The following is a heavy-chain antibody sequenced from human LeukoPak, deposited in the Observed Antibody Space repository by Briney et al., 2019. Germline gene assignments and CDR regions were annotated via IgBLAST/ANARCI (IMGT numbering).Heavy chain of an antibody. CDR1: GGSISSSNW. Sequence: SETLSLTCAVSGGSISSSNWWSWVRQPPGTGLEWIGEIYHSGSTNYNPSLKSRVTISVDKSKNQFSLKLSSVTAADTAVYYCARLGSGSQGVFDYWGQGTLVTVSS. D-gene: IGHD1-26*01. V-gene: IGHV4-4*02. J-gene: IGHJ4*02. CDR2: IYHSGST. CDR3: ARLGSGSQGVFDY.